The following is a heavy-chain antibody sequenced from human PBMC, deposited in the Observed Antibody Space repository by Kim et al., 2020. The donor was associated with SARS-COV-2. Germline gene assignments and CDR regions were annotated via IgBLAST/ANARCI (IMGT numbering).Heavy chain of an antibody. V-gene: IGHV7-4-1*02. D-gene: IGHD3-10*01. J-gene: IGHJ6*02. CDR3: ARVPTKRRAVLLWFGERESGMDV. Sequence: ASVKVSCKASGYTFTSYAMNWVRQAPGQGLEWMGWINTNTGNPTYAQGFTGRFVFSLDTSVSTAYLQISSLKAEDTAVYYCARVPTKRRAVLLWFGERESGMDVWGQGTTVTVSS. CDR2: INTNTGNP. CDR1: GYTFTSYA.